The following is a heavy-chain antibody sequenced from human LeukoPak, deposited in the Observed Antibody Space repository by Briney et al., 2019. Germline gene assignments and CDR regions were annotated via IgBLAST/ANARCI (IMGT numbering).Heavy chain of an antibody. V-gene: IGHV3-23*01. D-gene: IGHD5-18*01. CDR3: AKLLQLWPTPCDY. J-gene: IGHJ4*02. CDR2: ISGSGGST. CDR1: GFTFSSYA. Sequence: PGGSLRLSCAASGFTFSSYAMSWVRQAPGKGLEWVSAISGSGGSTYYADPVKGRFTISRDNSKNTLYLQMNSLRAEDTAVYYCAKLLQLWPTPCDYWGQGTLVTVSS.